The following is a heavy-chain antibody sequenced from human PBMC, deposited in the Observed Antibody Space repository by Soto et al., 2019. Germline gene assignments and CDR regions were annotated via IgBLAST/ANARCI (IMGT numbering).Heavy chain of an antibody. Sequence: EVQLLESGGGLVQPGGSLRLSCAASGFTFSSYAMSWVRQAPGKGLEWVSVISGSGGTTYYADYVKGRFTISRDNSKNTLYLEINSLRAEDTAVYFCAKVNDFWSESNWFDPWGQGTLVTVSS. CDR2: ISGSGGTT. CDR1: GFTFSSYA. J-gene: IGHJ5*02. CDR3: AKVNDFWSESNWFDP. V-gene: IGHV3-23*01. D-gene: IGHD3-3*01.